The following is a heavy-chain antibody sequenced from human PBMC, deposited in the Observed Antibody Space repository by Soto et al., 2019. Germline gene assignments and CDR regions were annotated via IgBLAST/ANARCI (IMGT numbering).Heavy chain of an antibody. D-gene: IGHD6-19*01. CDR2: IYYSGST. CDR1: GGSISSSSYY. J-gene: IGHJ3*02. Sequence: QLQLQESGPGLVKPSETLSLTCTVSGGSISSSSYYWGWIRQPPGKGLEWIGSIYYSGSTYYNPSLKSRVTISVDTSKNQFSLKLSSVTAADTAVYYCARHEYWQWLVLLNGAFDIWGQGTMVTVSS. CDR3: ARHEYWQWLVLLNGAFDI. V-gene: IGHV4-39*01.